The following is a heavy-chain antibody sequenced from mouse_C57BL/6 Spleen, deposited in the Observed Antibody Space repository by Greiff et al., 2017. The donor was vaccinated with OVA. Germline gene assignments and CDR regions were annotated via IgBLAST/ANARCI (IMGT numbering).Heavy chain of an antibody. CDR2: IYPGDGDT. D-gene: IGHD3-2*02. J-gene: IGHJ3*01. Sequence: QVHVKQSGPELVKPGASVKISCKASGYAFSSSWMNWVKQRPGKGLEWIGRIYPGDGDTNYNGKFKGKATLTADKSSSTAYMQLSSLTSEDSAVYFCARGAAQAWGQGTLVTVSA. V-gene: IGHV1-82*01. CDR3: ARGAAQA. CDR1: GYAFSSSW.